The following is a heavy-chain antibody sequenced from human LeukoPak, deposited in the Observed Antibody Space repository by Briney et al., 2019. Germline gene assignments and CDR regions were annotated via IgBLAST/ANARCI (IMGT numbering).Heavy chain of an antibody. CDR1: GFTFSSYA. CDR2: ISASGGST. D-gene: IGHD3-3*01. J-gene: IGHJ6*02. Sequence: GGSLRLSCAASGFTFSSYAMSWVRQAPGKGLEWVSGISASGGSTYYADSVKGRFTISRDNSKNSLYLQMNSLRTEDTALYYCAKESKDYDFWSGYPYYYYGMDVWGQGTTVTVSS. CDR3: AKESKDYDFWSGYPYYYYGMDV. V-gene: IGHV3-23*01.